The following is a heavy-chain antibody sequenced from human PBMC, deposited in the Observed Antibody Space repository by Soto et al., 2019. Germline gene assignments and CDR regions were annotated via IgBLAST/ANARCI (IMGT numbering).Heavy chain of an antibody. CDR2: IYHSGST. CDR1: GYSISSGYY. D-gene: IGHD3-3*01. V-gene: IGHV4-38-2*02. Sequence: SETLSLTCTVSGYSISSGYYWGWIRQPPGKGLEWIGSIYHSGSTYYNPSLKSRVTISVDTSKNQFSLKLSSVTAADTAVYYCARGVDDFWSGYYDYWGQGTLVTVSS. CDR3: ARGVDDFWSGYYDY. J-gene: IGHJ4*02.